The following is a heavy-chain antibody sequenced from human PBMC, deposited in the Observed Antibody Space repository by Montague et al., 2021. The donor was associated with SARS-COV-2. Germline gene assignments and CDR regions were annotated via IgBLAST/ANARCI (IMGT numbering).Heavy chain of an antibody. J-gene: IGHJ5*02. Sequence: SETLSLTCTVSGGSISSSSYYWGWIRQPPGKGLEWIGSIYYSGSTYYNPSLKSRVTISVDTSKNQFSLKLSSVTAADTAVYYCARHPLYCSSTSRYEHWFDPWGQGTLVTVSS. D-gene: IGHD2-2*01. CDR2: IYYSGST. CDR3: ARHPLYCSSTSRYEHWFDP. CDR1: GGSISSSSYY. V-gene: IGHV4-39*01.